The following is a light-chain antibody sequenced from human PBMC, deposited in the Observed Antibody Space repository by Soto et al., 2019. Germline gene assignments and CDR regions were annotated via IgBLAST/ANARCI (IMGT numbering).Light chain of an antibody. CDR3: QQYGSSPWT. Sequence: EIVLSQSPATLSLSPGERATLSCMPSHSDKSHLLWYQQKPGQAPRLLIYGASSRATDAPDRFSGSASGTDITLTISRLEPEDVAVYYCQQYGSSPWTFGQGTKVDIK. CDR2: GAS. J-gene: IGKJ1*01. CDR1: HSDKSH. V-gene: IGKV3-20*01.